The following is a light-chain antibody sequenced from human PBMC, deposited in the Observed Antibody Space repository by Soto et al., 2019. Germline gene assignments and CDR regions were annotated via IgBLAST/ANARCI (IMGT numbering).Light chain of an antibody. J-gene: IGLJ1*01. Sequence: QSALAQPASVSGSPGQSITISCTGTSSDVGGYSYVSWYQHHPGKAPRLIIYEVSNRPSGVSNRFSGSKSGNTASLTISGLQADDEADYYCSSYTSSSTVVFGIGTKVTVL. CDR1: SSDVGGYSY. V-gene: IGLV2-14*01. CDR3: SSYTSSSTVV. CDR2: EVS.